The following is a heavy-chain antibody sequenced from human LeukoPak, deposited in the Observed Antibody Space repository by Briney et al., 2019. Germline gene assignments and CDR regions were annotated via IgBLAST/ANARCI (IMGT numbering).Heavy chain of an antibody. CDR3: WYYYDSSNAVVNAFDI. CDR2: INPSGTGT. J-gene: IGHJ3*02. V-gene: IGHV1-46*01. D-gene: IGHD3-22*01. CDR1: GYTITNNW. Sequence: ASVKVSCKASGYTITNNWMHWVRQAPGQGLEWMGVINPSGTGTSYAQKFQDRITMTRDTSISTAYMELSRLRSDDTAVYYCWYYYDSSNAVVNAFDIWGQGTMVTVSS.